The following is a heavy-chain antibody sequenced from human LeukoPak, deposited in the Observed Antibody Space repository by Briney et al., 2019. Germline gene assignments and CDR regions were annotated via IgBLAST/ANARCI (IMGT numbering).Heavy chain of an antibody. CDR2: MNPHSGNT. D-gene: IGHD6-6*01. V-gene: IGHV1-8*03. CDR1: GYISTSHD. J-gene: IGHJ4*02. Sequence: ASVKISCKGSGYISTSHDINRVRQATGQGLEWMGWMNPHSGNTGYAQKFQGRVTITRDISITTAYIELSSLRSEDTAVYYCARGRNSAAREDHPENDYWSQGTLVTVSS. CDR3: ARGRNSAAREDHPENDY.